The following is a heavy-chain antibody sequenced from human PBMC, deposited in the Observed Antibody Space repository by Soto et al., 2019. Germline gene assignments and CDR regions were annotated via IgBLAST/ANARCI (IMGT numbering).Heavy chain of an antibody. V-gene: IGHV4-59*08. CDR2: VFNSGST. Sequence: SETLSLTCTVSGASISGHFWSWIRQPPGQGLEWIAYVFNSGSTYNPSLKSRVTISVDTSKNQLFLELRSVIAADSAIYYCAINADVWGQGTTVTVSS. CDR1: GASISGHF. CDR3: AINADV. J-gene: IGHJ6*02.